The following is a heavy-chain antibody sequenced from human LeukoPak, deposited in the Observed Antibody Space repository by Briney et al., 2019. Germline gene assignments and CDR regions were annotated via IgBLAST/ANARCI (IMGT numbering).Heavy chain of an antibody. Sequence: GGSLRLSCAASGFSFNDHAMSWVRQAPGKRLEWVSGINGNGASTYYSDSVKGRFTISRDNSKNTVYLRMSSLRADDTATYYCAKDQTYSYYYLDSWGQGALVTVSS. CDR2: INGNGAST. CDR3: AKDQTYSYYYLDS. J-gene: IGHJ4*02. CDR1: GFSFNDHA. D-gene: IGHD5-18*01. V-gene: IGHV3-23*01.